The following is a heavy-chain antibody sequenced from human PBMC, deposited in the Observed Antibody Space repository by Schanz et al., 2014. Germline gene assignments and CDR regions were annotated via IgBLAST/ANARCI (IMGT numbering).Heavy chain of an antibody. Sequence: QVQLVESGGGVVQPGGSLRLSCAASGFTFDPYAMHWLRQSPGKGLEWLAVIWFDGTNKYNADSVKGRFTISRDTSKNTLYLLLNSLRAEDTAVYYCARDQYYFGSGNPFDIWGQGTMVTVSS. CDR1: GFTFDPYA. CDR3: ARDQYYFGSGNPFDI. D-gene: IGHD3-10*01. V-gene: IGHV3-33*08. CDR2: IWFDGTNK. J-gene: IGHJ3*02.